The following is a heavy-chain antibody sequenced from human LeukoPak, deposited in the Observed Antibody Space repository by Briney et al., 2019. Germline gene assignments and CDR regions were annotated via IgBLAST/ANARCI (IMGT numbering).Heavy chain of an antibody. V-gene: IGHV3-23*01. CDR1: GFTFSSYA. Sequence: GGSLRLSCAASGFTFSSYAMSWVRQAPGKGLEWVSTISGSGGTTYYSDSVKGRFTISRDNSKNTLYLQVNSLRAEDTAVYYCARSHYYDSSGYYYYYYGMDVWGQGTTVTVSS. CDR3: ARSHYYDSSGYYYYYYGMDV. J-gene: IGHJ6*02. CDR2: ISGSGGTT. D-gene: IGHD3-22*01.